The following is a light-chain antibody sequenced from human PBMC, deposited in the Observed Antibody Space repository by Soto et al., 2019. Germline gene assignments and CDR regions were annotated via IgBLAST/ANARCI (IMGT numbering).Light chain of an antibody. J-gene: IGKJ1*01. CDR1: QSVSSSY. CDR2: GAS. CDR3: QEYGTSRT. V-gene: IGKV3-20*01. Sequence: EIVLTQSPGTLFLSPGERATLSCRASQSVSSSYLAWYQQKPGQAPRLIIHGASSRATGIPDRFSGSGSGTDFTLTISRLEPEDLAVYYCQEYGTSRTFGQGTKVEIK.